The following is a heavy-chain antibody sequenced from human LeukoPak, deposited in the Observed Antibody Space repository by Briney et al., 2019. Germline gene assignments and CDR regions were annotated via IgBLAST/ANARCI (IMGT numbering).Heavy chain of an antibody. CDR2: IIPILGIA. Sequence: SVKVSCKASGGTFSSYAISWVRQAPGQGLEWMGRIIPILGIANYAQKFQGRVTITADKSTSTAYMELSSLRSEDTAVYYCARAKDNYYDSSGGLDYWGQGTLVTVSS. CDR1: GGTFSSYA. V-gene: IGHV1-69*04. D-gene: IGHD3-22*01. J-gene: IGHJ4*02. CDR3: ARAKDNYYDSSGGLDY.